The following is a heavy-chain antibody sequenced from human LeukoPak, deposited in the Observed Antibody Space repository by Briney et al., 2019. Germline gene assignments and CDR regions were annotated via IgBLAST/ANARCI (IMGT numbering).Heavy chain of an antibody. V-gene: IGHV1-46*01. CDR1: GYTFTSYY. D-gene: IGHD6-13*01. CDR3: AREGRRGKAAGTTPDY. CDR2: INPSGGST. Sequence: GASVKVSCKASGYTFTSYYMHWVRQAPGQGLEWMGIINPSGGSTSYAQKFQGRVTMTRDTSTSTVYMELSSLRSEDTAVYYCAREGRRGKAAGTTPDYWGQGTLVTVSS. J-gene: IGHJ4*02.